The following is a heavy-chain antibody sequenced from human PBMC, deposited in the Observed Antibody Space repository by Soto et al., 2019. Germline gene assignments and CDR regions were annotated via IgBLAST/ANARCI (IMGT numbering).Heavy chain of an antibody. CDR2: IWHNGKNK. Sequence: QVQVVESGGGVVQPGRSLRLSCATSGFAFSNFGMHWVRQVPGKGLEWVAVIWHNGKNKDYADYAKGRFTISRDNSKNILYLDMNSLRVEDTAIYYCARDPGQDEAMDYWGQGTLVTVSS. CDR1: GFAFSNFG. V-gene: IGHV3-33*04. J-gene: IGHJ4*02. CDR3: ARDPGQDEAMDY.